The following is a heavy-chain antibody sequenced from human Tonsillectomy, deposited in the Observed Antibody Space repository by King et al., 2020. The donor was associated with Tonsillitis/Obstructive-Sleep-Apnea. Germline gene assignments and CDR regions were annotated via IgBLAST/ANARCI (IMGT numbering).Heavy chain of an antibody. D-gene: IGHD2-2*01. CDR1: GYSFTSYW. V-gene: IGHV5-51*01. CDR2: IYPGDSDT. Sequence: VQLVESGAEVKKPGESLKISCKGSGYSFTSYWIGWVRQMPGKGLEWMGSIYPGDSDTRYSPSFQGQVTISADKSISTAYLQWSSLKASDTAMYYCARGYDCSSTSCLFDYWGQGTLVTVSS. J-gene: IGHJ4*02. CDR3: ARGYDCSSTSCLFDY.